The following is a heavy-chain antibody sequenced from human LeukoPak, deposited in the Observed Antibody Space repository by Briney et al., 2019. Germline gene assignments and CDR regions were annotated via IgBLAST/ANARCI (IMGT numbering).Heavy chain of an antibody. J-gene: IGHJ5*02. CDR1: GASISSYY. D-gene: IGHD3-10*01. Sequence: PSETLSLTCTVSGASISSYYWSWIRQPPGKGLEWIGYIYYSGSTNYNPSLKSRVTISVDTSKNQFSLKLSSVTAADTAVYYCARGVQGWFDPWGQGTLVTVSS. CDR2: IYYSGST. CDR3: ARGVQGWFDP. V-gene: IGHV4-59*01.